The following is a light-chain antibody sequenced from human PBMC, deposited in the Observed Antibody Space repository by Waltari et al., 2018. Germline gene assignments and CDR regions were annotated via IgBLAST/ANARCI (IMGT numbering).Light chain of an antibody. Sequence: DIQMTQSPSSLSSSVLDRVTITCRAGQSISSYLNWYQQKPGKAPKLLIYAASSLQSGVPARFSGSGSGTDFTLTISSLQPEDFATYYCQQSYSTPVTFGQGTKLEIK. V-gene: IGKV1-39*01. CDR2: AAS. CDR3: QQSYSTPVT. J-gene: IGKJ2*01. CDR1: QSISSY.